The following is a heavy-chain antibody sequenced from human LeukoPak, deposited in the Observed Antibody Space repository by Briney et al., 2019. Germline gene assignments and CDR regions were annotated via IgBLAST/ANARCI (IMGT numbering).Heavy chain of an antibody. Sequence: SETLSLTCAVYGGSFSGYYWSWIRQPPRKGLEWIGEINHSGSTNYNPSLKSRVTISVDTSKNQFSLKLSSGTAADTAVYYCAGSDTAMVTGWGQGTLVTVSS. V-gene: IGHV4-34*01. J-gene: IGHJ4*02. CDR2: INHSGST. CDR3: AGSDTAMVTG. CDR1: GGSFSGYY. D-gene: IGHD5-18*01.